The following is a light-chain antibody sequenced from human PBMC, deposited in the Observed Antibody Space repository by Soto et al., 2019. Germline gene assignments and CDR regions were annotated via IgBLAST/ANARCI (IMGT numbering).Light chain of an antibody. V-gene: IGKV3-20*01. CDR3: QQYSASPRT. J-gene: IGKJ1*01. CDR2: SAS. Sequence: LTQSPATLSLSPGDRGTRSCMAIQTVTGNYLAWYHQKPGQAPRLLIHSASSRATGIPDRFSASGTGTDFTLTISRLEPEDFAVYYCQQYSASPRTFGQGTKVDIK. CDR1: QTVTGNY.